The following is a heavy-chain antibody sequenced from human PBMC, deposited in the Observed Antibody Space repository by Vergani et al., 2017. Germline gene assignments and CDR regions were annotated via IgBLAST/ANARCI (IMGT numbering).Heavy chain of an antibody. D-gene: IGHD2-21*01. J-gene: IGHJ1*01. CDR1: GFTFFTYA. CDR3: AKPYCGCDCYRSEYFQH. CDR2: ISRSGGST. V-gene: IGHV3-23*01. Sequence: EVQLLESGGVLVQPGGSLRLSCAASGFTFFTYAMSWVRQAPGKGLEWVSAISRSGGSTHYADSVKGRFTISRDNSKNTLNLQMNSLRAEDTAVYYCAKPYCGCDCYRSEYFQHWGQGTLVTVSS.